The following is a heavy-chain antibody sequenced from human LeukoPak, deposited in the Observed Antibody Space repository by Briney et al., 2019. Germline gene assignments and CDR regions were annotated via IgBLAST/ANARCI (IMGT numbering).Heavy chain of an antibody. CDR3: ARGSYYNENWFDP. Sequence: ASVKVSCKASGYTFTAYYIHWVRQAPGQGLEWMGWTNPNNGGANYVQKFQGRVTMTRDTSISTAYMELSRLRSDDTAVYYCARGSYYNENWFDPWGQGTLVTVSS. J-gene: IGHJ5*02. CDR1: GYTFTAYY. CDR2: TNPNNGGA. D-gene: IGHD3-10*01. V-gene: IGHV1-2*02.